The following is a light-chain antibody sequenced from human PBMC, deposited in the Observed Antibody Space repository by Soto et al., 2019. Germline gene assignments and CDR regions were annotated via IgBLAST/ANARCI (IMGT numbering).Light chain of an antibody. CDR3: CSYAGSSWV. CDR1: SSDVGGYNY. J-gene: IGLJ2*01. CDR2: DVS. Sequence: QSVLTQPRTVSGSPGQSVPISCTGTSSDVGGYNYVSWYQQHPGQAPTLMIYDVSKRPSGVPDRFSGSQSGNTASLNISGLQAEDEADYYCCSYAGSSWVFGGGTKLPVL. V-gene: IGLV2-11*01.